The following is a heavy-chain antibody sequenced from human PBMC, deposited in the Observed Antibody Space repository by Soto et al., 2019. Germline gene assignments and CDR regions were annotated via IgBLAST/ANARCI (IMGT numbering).Heavy chain of an antibody. CDR1: CYTFSSYG. CDR3: AREIRIAARPNYYYGMDV. Sequence: GSPGEGSCKASCYTFSSYGINWVRQAPGQGVECVGRFSAYNGNTKYAQKLQGRVTMTTDTSTSTAYMELRSLRSDDTAVYYCAREIRIAARPNYYYGMDVWGQGTTVTVSS. D-gene: IGHD6-6*01. CDR2: FSAYNGNT. J-gene: IGHJ6*02. V-gene: IGHV1-18*04.